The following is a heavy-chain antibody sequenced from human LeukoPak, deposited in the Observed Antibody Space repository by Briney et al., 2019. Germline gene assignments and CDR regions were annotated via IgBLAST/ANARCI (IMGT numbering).Heavy chain of an antibody. CDR3: ARDLLKILAYCGGDCYSLGDAFDI. CDR1: GFTFSSYW. D-gene: IGHD2-21*02. V-gene: IGHV3-74*01. CDR2: INSDGSST. Sequence: GGSLRLSCAASGFTFSSYWMHWVRQAPGKGLVWVSHINSDGSSTSYADSVKGRFTISRDNAKNTLYLQMNSLRAEDTAVYYCARDLLKILAYCGGDCYSLGDAFDIWGQGTMVTVSS. J-gene: IGHJ3*02.